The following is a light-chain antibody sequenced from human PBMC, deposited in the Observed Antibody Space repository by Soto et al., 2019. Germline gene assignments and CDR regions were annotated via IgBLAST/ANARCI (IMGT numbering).Light chain of an antibody. J-gene: IGLJ1*01. CDR1: SSDVGAYNY. Sequence: QSALTQPAPVSGSPGQSITISCTGTSSDVGAYNYVSWYQQHPGKAPKLMIYDVSTRPSGVSNRFSGSKSGNTASLTISGLQAEDEADYYCSSYTSSSTYVFGTGTKLTVL. CDR2: DVS. CDR3: SSYTSSSTYV. V-gene: IGLV2-14*03.